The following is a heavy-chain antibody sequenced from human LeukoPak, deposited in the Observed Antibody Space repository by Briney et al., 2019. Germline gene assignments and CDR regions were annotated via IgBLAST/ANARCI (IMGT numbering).Heavy chain of an antibody. Sequence: GGSLRLSCAASGFTFSNYAMSWVRQAPGKGLEWVSAISGSGASTYYADSVKGRFTISRDNSKNTLYLQMSSLRAEDTAVYSCTKGVGNYHHAYWGQGTLVTVSS. CDR3: TKGVGNYHHAY. D-gene: IGHD1-7*01. V-gene: IGHV3-23*01. CDR2: ISGSGAST. J-gene: IGHJ4*02. CDR1: GFTFSNYA.